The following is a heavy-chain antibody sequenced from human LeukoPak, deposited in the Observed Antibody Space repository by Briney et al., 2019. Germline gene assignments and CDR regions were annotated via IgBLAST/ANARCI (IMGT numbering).Heavy chain of an antibody. CDR3: ARSASVGGPDAFDI. D-gene: IGHD4-23*01. CDR2: ISYSGST. V-gene: IGHV4-59*01. CDR1: GGSISSYY. J-gene: IGHJ3*02. Sequence: SETLSLTCTVSGGSISSYYWSWIRQPPGKGLEWIGYISYSGSTNFNPSLKSRVTISVDTPKNQFSLKLSSVTAADTAVYYCARSASVGGPDAFDIWGQGTVVTVSS.